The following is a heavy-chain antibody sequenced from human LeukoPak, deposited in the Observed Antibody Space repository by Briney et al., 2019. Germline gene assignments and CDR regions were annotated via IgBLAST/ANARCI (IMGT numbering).Heavy chain of an antibody. V-gene: IGHV4-38-2*02. CDR1: GYSISSGYY. D-gene: IGHD3-3*01. J-gene: IGHJ5*02. CDR2: IHHSGTT. Sequence: SETLSLTCTVSGYSISSGYYWGWIRQPPGKGLEWIGSIHHSGTTYYNPSLKSRVAMSVDTSKNQFSLKLSSVTAADTAVYYCARGRGRFLEWYNWFDPWGQGTLVTVSS. CDR3: ARGRGRFLEWYNWFDP.